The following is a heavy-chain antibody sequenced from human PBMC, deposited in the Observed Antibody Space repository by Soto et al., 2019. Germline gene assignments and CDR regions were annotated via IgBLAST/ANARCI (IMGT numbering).Heavy chain of an antibody. D-gene: IGHD3-22*01. J-gene: IGHJ1*01. CDR1: GYTLTSYY. CDR3: ARSGWDYDLTRYFCPY. Sequence: ASVKVSCKASGYTLTSYYMHWVRQAPGQGLEWMGVIKPTGGTYAQKFQGRVTMTWDTSTSTVYMELSSLTSEDSAVYYCARSGWDYDLTRYFCPYWGQGTPVPVSS. CDR2: IKPTGG. V-gene: IGHV1-46*01.